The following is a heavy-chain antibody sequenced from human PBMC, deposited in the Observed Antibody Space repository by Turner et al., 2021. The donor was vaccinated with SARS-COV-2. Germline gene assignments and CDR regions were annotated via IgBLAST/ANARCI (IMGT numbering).Heavy chain of an antibody. V-gene: IGHV3-30-3*01. J-gene: IGHJ4*02. Sequence: QVQLVASGGGVVQPGRSLRLSCAASGFTFSSYAMHWVRQAPGKGLEWVAVISYDGSNKYYADSVKGRFTISRDNSKNTLYLQMNSLRAEDTAVYYCARAGGGSYRGPFDYWGQGTLVTVSS. CDR3: ARAGGGSYRGPFDY. CDR2: ISYDGSNK. CDR1: GFTFSSYA. D-gene: IGHD1-26*01.